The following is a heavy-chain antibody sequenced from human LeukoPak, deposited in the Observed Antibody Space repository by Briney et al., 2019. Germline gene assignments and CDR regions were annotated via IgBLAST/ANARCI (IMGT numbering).Heavy chain of an antibody. D-gene: IGHD3-3*01. V-gene: IGHV1-18*01. CDR2: ISAYNGNT. Sequence: ASVKASCKASGYTFTSYGISWVRQAPGQGLEWMGWISAYNGNTNYAQKLQGRVTMTTDTSTSTAYMELRSLRSDDTAVYYCARLSWIFGVVIIPLSMDVWGKGTTVTVSS. J-gene: IGHJ6*03. CDR3: ARLSWIFGVVIIPLSMDV. CDR1: GYTFTSYG.